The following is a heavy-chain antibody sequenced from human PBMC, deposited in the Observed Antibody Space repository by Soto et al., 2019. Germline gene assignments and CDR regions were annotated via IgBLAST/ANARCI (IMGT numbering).Heavy chain of an antibody. D-gene: IGHD6-13*01. Sequence: GGSLRLSCTASGFTFRSFTMNWVRQAPGKGLEWVSTISSNSAYIYYTDALRGRFTISRDNAKNSLHLQMNSLRAEDTAVYYCTRDASRDSSARGWFDPWGPGTLVTVSS. CDR2: ISSNSAYI. CDR3: TRDASRDSSARGWFDP. V-gene: IGHV3-21*01. CDR1: GFTFRSFT. J-gene: IGHJ5*02.